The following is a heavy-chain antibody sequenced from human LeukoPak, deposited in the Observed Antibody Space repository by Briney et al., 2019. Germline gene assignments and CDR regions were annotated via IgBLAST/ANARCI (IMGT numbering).Heavy chain of an antibody. D-gene: IGHD6-19*01. Sequence: ASVKVSCKASGYTFTGYDMNWVRQAPGQGLEWMGWINPNSGGTNYAQKFQGRVTMTRDTSISTAYMELSRLRSDDTAVYYCARELSSGWYPIAIDYWGQGTLVTVSS. CDR3: ARELSSGWYPIAIDY. V-gene: IGHV1-2*02. CDR2: INPNSGGT. J-gene: IGHJ4*02. CDR1: GYTFTGYD.